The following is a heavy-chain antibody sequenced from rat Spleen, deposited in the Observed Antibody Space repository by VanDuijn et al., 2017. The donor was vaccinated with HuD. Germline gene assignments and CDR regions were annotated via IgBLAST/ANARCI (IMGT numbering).Heavy chain of an antibody. J-gene: IGHJ2*01. Sequence: EVQLVESGGGLVQPGRSLKLSCAASGFTFSNYGMAWVRQAPTKGLEWVATISYDGSSTNYRDSVKGRFTSSRDNAKSTLYLQMDSLRSEDTATYYCARGGYRFDYWGQGVMVTVSS. V-gene: IGHV5-29*01. CDR3: ARGGYRFDY. CDR2: ISYDGSST. CDR1: GFTFSNYG. D-gene: IGHD1-1*01.